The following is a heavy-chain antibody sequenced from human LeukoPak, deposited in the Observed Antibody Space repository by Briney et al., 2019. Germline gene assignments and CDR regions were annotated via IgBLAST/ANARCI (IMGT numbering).Heavy chain of an antibody. Sequence: GSLRLSCAASGFTFSSYGMHWIRQPPGKGLEWIGSIYYSGSTYYNPSLKSRVTVSLDTSKNQFSLKLSSVTAADTAVYYCARRGLASAGYYYYMDVWGKGTTVTVSS. CDR2: IYYSGST. CDR3: ARRGLASAGYYYYMDV. CDR1: GFTFSSYG. V-gene: IGHV4-39*07. J-gene: IGHJ6*03. D-gene: IGHD6-13*01.